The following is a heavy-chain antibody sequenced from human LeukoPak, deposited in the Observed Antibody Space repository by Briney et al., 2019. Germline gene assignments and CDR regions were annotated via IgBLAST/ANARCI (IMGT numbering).Heavy chain of an antibody. CDR2: IFSRSESI. CDR3: AKGLFGGYSSALDY. Sequence: GGSLRLSCAASGFTFGAYTINWVRQAPGKGLEWVSCIFSRSESILYADSVKGRFTISRDNAKNLLYLQMDSLRVEDTAVYYCAKGLFGGYSSALDYWGQGTLVTVSS. D-gene: IGHD5-12*01. V-gene: IGHV3-21*06. J-gene: IGHJ4*02. CDR1: GFTFGAYT.